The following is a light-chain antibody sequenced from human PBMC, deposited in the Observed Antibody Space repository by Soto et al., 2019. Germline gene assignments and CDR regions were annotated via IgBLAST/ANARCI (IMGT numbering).Light chain of an antibody. CDR2: GSR. Sequence: QPVLTQPPSVSGAPGQRVTISCTGASSDLGAGFDVHWYQQLPGTAPKLLIYGSRNRPSGVPDRFSGSKSGTSASLAITGLQAEDEGDYYCQAYDSSLSGGVVFGAGTQLTVL. J-gene: IGLJ2*01. CDR1: SSDLGAGFD. V-gene: IGLV1-40*01. CDR3: QAYDSSLSGGVV.